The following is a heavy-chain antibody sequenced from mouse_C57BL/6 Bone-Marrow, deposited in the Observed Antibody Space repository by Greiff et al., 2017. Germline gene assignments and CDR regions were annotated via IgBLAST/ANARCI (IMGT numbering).Heavy chain of an antibody. CDR1: GYSITSGYY. D-gene: IGHD1-1*01. J-gene: IGHJ4*01. CDR2: ISYDGST. Sequence: DVQLQESGPGLVKPSQSLSLTCSVTGYSITSGYYWNCLRPFPGNKLEWMGYISYDGSTNYNPSLKNRISITRDTSKNQFFLKLNAVTTEDTATYYCAREDYGSSLDYAMDYWGQGTSVTVSS. V-gene: IGHV3-6*01. CDR3: AREDYGSSLDYAMDY.